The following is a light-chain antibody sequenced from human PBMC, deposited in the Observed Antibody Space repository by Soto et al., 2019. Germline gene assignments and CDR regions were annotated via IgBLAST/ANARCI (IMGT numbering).Light chain of an antibody. CDR2: TAS. V-gene: IGKV1-6*01. J-gene: IGKJ1*01. CDR3: LQDYIYPWT. CDR1: QDIRND. Sequence: IQMTPSPSSLSASVGGRVPLTCRASQDIRNDLGWFQQKPGKAPKLLINTASTLQSGVSSRFSGSGSGTDFTLTISSLQPEDFATYYCLQDYIYPWTFGQGTKVDIK.